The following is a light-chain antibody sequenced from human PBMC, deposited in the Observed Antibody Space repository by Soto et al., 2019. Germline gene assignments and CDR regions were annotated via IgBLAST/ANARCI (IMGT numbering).Light chain of an antibody. CDR1: QSISANY. J-gene: IGKJ1*01. CDR3: QQYNSYWT. V-gene: IGKV3-20*01. Sequence: ELVLTQSPGPLTLSPGERATLSCRASQSISANYLAWYQQKPGQAPRLLIYGVSIRATGIPDRFAGSGSGPEFTLTISSLQPDDFATYYCQQYNSYWTVGQGTKVDIK. CDR2: GVS.